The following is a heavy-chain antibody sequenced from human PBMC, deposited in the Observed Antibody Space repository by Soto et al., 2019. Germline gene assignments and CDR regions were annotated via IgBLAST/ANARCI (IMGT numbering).Heavy chain of an antibody. Sequence: SETLSLTCTVSGGSVNSAGYFWSWVRQHPGKGPEWVGYISNTKSAYYNPSLTNRLAISLDTSNNQFSLKLRSVTAADTAVYYCARTAFCGGDCYTYWYFDVWGRGTLVTVSS. CDR3: ARTAFCGGDCYTYWYFDV. D-gene: IGHD2-21*02. V-gene: IGHV4-31*03. CDR1: GGSVNSAGYF. J-gene: IGHJ2*01. CDR2: ISNTKSA.